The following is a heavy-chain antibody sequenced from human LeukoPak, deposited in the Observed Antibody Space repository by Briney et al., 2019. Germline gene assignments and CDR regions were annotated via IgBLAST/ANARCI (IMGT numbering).Heavy chain of an antibody. CDR3: AKEIYGDSTGGRFQQ. Sequence: GGSLRLSCAASGFTFSSYAMSWVRQAPGKGLEWVSVISGSGGSTYYADSVKGRFTLSRDNSKDTLYLQMNSLRAEDAAVYYCAKEIYGDSTGGRFQQWGQGTLVTVSS. J-gene: IGHJ1*01. CDR1: GFTFSSYA. V-gene: IGHV3-23*01. D-gene: IGHD4-17*01. CDR2: ISGSGGST.